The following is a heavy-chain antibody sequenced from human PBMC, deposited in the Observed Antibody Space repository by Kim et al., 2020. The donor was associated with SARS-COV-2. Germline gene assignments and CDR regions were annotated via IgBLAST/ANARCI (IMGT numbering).Heavy chain of an antibody. Sequence: GGSLRLSCAASGFTVSNNYMSWVRQAPGKGLEWVSVIYSGGGTSYADSVKGRFTISRDDSQNTLYLQMNSLRAEDTAVYYCTQSPSSGWSYFDYWGQGTLVTVSS. V-gene: IGHV3-66*01. CDR1: GFTVSNNY. CDR2: IYSGGGT. CDR3: TQSPSSGWSYFDY. D-gene: IGHD6-19*01. J-gene: IGHJ4*02.